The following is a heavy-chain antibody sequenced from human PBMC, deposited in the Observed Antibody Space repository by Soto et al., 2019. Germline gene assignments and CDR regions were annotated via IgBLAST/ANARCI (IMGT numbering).Heavy chain of an antibody. CDR3: AREIVYGDYAS. Sequence: EVQLVESGGGLVQPGGSLRLSCAASGFTFSSYSMNWVRQAPGKGLEWVSYISSSSSTIYYADAVKGRFTISRDNAKNSLYLQMNSLRAEDTAVYYCAREIVYGDYASWGQGTLVTVSS. V-gene: IGHV3-48*01. CDR2: ISSSSSTI. J-gene: IGHJ5*02. D-gene: IGHD4-17*01. CDR1: GFTFSSYS.